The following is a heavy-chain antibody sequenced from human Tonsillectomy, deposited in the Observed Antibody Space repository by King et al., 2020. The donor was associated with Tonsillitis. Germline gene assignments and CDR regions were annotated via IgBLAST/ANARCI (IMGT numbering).Heavy chain of an antibody. Sequence: VQLQESGPGLVKPSETLSLTCTVSGGSITSYYWSWIRQPPGKGLEWIGYVYHSGSTNYNPSLKSRVTISLDTSKNQFSLKLISVTAADTAVYYWARDYHASGWYAWFDPWGQGILVTVSS. V-gene: IGHV4-59*01. J-gene: IGHJ5*02. CDR1: GGSITSYY. CDR3: ARDYHASGWYAWFDP. CDR2: VYHSGST. D-gene: IGHD6-19*01.